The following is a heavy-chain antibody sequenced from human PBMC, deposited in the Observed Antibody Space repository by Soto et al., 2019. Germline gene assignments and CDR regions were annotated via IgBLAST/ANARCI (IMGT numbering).Heavy chain of an antibody. V-gene: IGHV2-5*02. CDR2: IYWDDDK. Sequence: QITLKESGPTLVEPTQTLTLTCAFSGFSLTASGVGVGWIRQPPGKALEWLAFIYWDDDKRYSPSLKTRLTIFKDTPANQVVLMMTNMDPVDTATYYCAYRQEYRGSWDSGWLDPWGQGTLVTVSS. CDR1: GFSLTASGVG. CDR3: AYRQEYRGSWDSGWLDP. J-gene: IGHJ5*02. D-gene: IGHD6-6*01.